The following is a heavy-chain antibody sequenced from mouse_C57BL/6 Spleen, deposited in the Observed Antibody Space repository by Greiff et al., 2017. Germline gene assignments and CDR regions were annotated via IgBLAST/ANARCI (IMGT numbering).Heavy chain of an antibody. Sequence: VQLKESGPELVKPGASVKISRKASGYAFSSSWMNWVKQRPGKGLEWIGRIYPGDGDTNYNGKFKGKATLTADKSSSTAYLPLSSLTSEDSAVYICARITTFYAMGDWGQGTSVTVSS. CDR2: IYPGDGDT. V-gene: IGHV1-82*01. D-gene: IGHD1-1*01. CDR1: GYAFSSSW. J-gene: IGHJ4*01. CDR3: ARITTFYAMGD.